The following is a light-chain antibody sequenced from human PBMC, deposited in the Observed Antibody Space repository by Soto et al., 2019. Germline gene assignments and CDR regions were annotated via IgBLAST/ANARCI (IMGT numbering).Light chain of an antibody. CDR1: QSVSSS. Sequence: EIVLTQSPATLSLSPGERATLSCRASQSVSSSLAWYQQKPGQAPRLLIYDASNRATGIPARFSGSGSGTAFTLTISSLEPEDFAVYYCQQRSDWPPTFGQGTKVEIK. CDR3: QQRSDWPPT. V-gene: IGKV3-11*01. J-gene: IGKJ1*01. CDR2: DAS.